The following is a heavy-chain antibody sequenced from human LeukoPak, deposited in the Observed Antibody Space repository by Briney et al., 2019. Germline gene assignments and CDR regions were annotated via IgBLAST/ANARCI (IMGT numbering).Heavy chain of an antibody. CDR1: GFTVSSNI. CDR2: IYIGGDT. D-gene: IGHD2-15*01. Sequence: TGGSLRLSCAASGFTVSSNIMSWVRQAPGKGLEWVSLIYIGGDTYYADSVKGRFTISRDDSKNTLYLQMNSLRAEDTAVYNCARDWCSGNICHYFDFWGQGTLVTVSS. V-gene: IGHV3-53*01. CDR3: ARDWCSGNICHYFDF. J-gene: IGHJ4*02.